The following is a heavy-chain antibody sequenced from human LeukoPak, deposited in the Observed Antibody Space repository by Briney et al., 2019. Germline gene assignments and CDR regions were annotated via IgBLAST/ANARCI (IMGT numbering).Heavy chain of an antibody. J-gene: IGHJ4*02. D-gene: IGHD3-22*01. Sequence: GGSLRLSCAASGFTFSSYSMNWVRQAPGKGLEWVSSISSSSSYIYYADSVKGRFTISRDNAKNSLYLQMNSLRAEDTAVYYCARDVWSYDSSGHVGFDYWGQGTLVTVSS. V-gene: IGHV3-21*04. CDR3: ARDVWSYDSSGHVGFDY. CDR2: ISSSSSYI. CDR1: GFTFSSYS.